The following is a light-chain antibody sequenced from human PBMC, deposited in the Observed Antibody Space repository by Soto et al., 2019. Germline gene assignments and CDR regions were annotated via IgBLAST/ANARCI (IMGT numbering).Light chain of an antibody. CDR1: QSVSSY. CDR3: QQRSNERT. J-gene: IGKJ4*01. V-gene: IGKV3-11*01. Sequence: EIVLTQSPATLSLSPGERATLSCRASQSVSSYLAWYQQKPGQAPRLLIYDASNRATGIPARFSGSWSGTDFTLTISSLEPEDFAVYYCQQRSNERTFGGGTKVEIK. CDR2: DAS.